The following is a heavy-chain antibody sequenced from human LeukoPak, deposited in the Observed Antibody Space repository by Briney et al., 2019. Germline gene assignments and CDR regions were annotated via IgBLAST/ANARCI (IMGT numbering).Heavy chain of an antibody. D-gene: IGHD3-16*01. CDR2: IYYSGST. CDR3: ARDGRRFGLDY. J-gene: IGHJ4*02. CDR1: GGSISSGGYY. V-gene: IGHV4-31*03. Sequence: SQTLSLTCTVSGGSISSGGYYWSWIPQHPGKGLEWIGYIYYSGSTYYNPSFKSRVTISVDTSKNQFSLKLGSVTAADTAVYYCARDGRRFGLDYWGQGTLVTVSS.